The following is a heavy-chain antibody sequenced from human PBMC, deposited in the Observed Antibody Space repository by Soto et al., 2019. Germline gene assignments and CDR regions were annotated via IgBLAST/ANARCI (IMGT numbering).Heavy chain of an antibody. D-gene: IGHD2-2*02. CDR2: IYWDDDK. CDR3: VRQGYCSSTSCYIAV. Sequence: SGPTLVNPTQTLTLTCTFSGFSLSTSGVGVGWNRQPPGKALEWLALIYWDDDKRYSPSLKSRLTITKDTSKNQVVLTMTNMDPVDTATYYCVRQGYCSSTSCYIAVWGKGTTVTVSS. V-gene: IGHV2-5*02. J-gene: IGHJ6*04. CDR1: GFSLSTSGVG.